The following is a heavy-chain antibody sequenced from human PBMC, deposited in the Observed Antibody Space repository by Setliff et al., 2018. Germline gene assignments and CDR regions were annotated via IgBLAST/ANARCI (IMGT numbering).Heavy chain of an antibody. V-gene: IGHV4-38-2*02. CDR2: IYYSGST. Sequence: PSETLSLTCTVSGYSISSGYYWGWIRQPPGKGLEWIGSIYYSGSTYYNPSLKSRVTISVDTSKNQFSLKLSSVTAADMAVYYCVRSMPDTANFDYWGQGTLVTVSS. J-gene: IGHJ4*02. D-gene: IGHD5-18*01. CDR3: VRSMPDTANFDY. CDR1: GYSISSGYY.